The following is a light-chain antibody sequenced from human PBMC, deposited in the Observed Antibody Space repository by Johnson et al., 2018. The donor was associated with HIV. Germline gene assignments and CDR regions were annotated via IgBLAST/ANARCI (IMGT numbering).Light chain of an antibody. CDR2: ENN. CDR1: TSNIESNY. CDR3: GTWDSSLSAEV. V-gene: IGLV1-51*02. J-gene: IGLJ1*01. Sequence: QSVLTQPPSVSAAPGQKVTISCSGNTSNIESNYVSWYQHLQGTAPKLLIYENNKRPSGIPDRFSGSKSGTSATLGITGLQTGDEADYYCGTWDSSLSAEVFGTGTKVTVL.